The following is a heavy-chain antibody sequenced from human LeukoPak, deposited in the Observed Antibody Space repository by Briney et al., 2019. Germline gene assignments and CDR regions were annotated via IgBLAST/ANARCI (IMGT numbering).Heavy chain of an antibody. CDR3: AKLDRRSNLFDP. Sequence: SGTLSLTCAVSGGSIRNNNWWSWVRQPPGKGLEWIGETFHSGHTNYNPSLKSRVAISVDKSKNHFYLNLTSVTAADTAVYYCAKLDRRSNLFDPWGQGTLVTVS. CDR1: GGSIRNNNW. CDR2: TFHSGHT. V-gene: IGHV4-4*02. J-gene: IGHJ5*02. D-gene: IGHD1-1*01.